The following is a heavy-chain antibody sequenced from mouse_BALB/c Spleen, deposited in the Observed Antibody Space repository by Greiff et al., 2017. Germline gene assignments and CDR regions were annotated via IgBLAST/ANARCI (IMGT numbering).Heavy chain of an antibody. CDR2: ISDGGSYT. D-gene: IGHD4-1*01. V-gene: IGHV5-4*02. Sequence: EVQLVESGGGLVKPGGSLKLSCAASGFTFSDYYMYWVRQTPEKRLEWVATISDGGSYTYYPDSVKGRFTISRDNAKNNLYLQMSSLKSEDTAMYYCARGLLTGFDYWGQGTTLTVSS. CDR3: ARGLLTGFDY. J-gene: IGHJ2*01. CDR1: GFTFSDYY.